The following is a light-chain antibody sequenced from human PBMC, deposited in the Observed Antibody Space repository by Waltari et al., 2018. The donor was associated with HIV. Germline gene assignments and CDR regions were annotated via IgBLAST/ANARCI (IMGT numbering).Light chain of an antibody. V-gene: IGKV4-1*01. CDR2: WAS. J-gene: IGKJ1*01. Sequence: DFVVTQSPDSLAVSLGERATFNCKSSQILLDTSNHKNYLAWYQQKPGQPPKLLIYWASTRETGVPDRFSGSESGTNCTLTITSLQAEDVAVYYCQKHYRVPWTFGQGTKVEIK. CDR3: QKHYRVPWT. CDR1: QILLDTSNHKNY.